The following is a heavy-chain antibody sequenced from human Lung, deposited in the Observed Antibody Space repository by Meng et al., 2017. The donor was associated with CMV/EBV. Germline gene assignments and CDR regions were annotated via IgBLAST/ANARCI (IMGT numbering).Heavy chain of an antibody. CDR2: IYHSGST. D-gene: IGHD4-11*01. V-gene: IGHV4-38-2*02. Sequence: SETLSLTCTVSGYSISSGYYWGWIRQPPGKGLEWIGSIYHSGSTYYNPSLKSRVTISVDTSKNQFSLKVSSVTAADTAVYHCARSSSTVFWLDPWGQGTLVTVSS. CDR1: GYSISSGYY. J-gene: IGHJ5*02. CDR3: ARSSSTVFWLDP.